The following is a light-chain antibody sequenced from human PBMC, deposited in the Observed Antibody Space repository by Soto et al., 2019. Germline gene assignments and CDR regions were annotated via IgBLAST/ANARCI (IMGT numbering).Light chain of an antibody. J-gene: IGKJ4*01. CDR3: QQYYGSPLT. CDR2: XAS. Sequence: DIVMTQSPDSLAVSLGERATINCKSSQNLFSASNNKNFLAXFQXXSXXXPXXLXYXASYRQSGVPDRFSGSGSGTDFTLNINSLQTEDVAVYYCQQYYGSPLTFGGGTKVDI. V-gene: IGKV4-1*01. CDR1: QNLFSASNNKNF.